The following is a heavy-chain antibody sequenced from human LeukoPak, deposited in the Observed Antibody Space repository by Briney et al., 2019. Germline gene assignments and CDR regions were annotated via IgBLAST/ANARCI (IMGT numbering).Heavy chain of an antibody. CDR2: ISSNSSTI. CDR3: ARDPPPYGVDYFDY. Sequence: GRSLRLSCAASGFTFSSYSMNWVRQAPGKGLEWVSYISSNSSTIYYADSVKGRFTISRDNAENSLYLQMSSLRAEDSAVYYCARDPPPYGVDYFDYWGQGTLVTVSS. CDR1: GFTFSSYS. D-gene: IGHD4-17*01. J-gene: IGHJ4*02. V-gene: IGHV3-48*01.